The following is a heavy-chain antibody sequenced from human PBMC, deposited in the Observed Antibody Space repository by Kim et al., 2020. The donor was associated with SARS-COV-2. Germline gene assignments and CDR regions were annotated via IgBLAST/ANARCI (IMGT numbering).Heavy chain of an antibody. J-gene: IGHJ3*02. Sequence: YAKPVKGRFPTARQNSKSTLYLVMNRLRAEDTAVYYCARKGITGTNDAFDIWGQGTMVTVSS. CDR3: ARKGITGTNDAFDI. D-gene: IGHD1-7*01. V-gene: IGHV3-33*01.